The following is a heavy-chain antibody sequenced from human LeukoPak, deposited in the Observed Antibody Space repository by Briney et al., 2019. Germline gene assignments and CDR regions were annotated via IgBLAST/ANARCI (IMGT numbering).Heavy chain of an antibody. V-gene: IGHV3-23*01. J-gene: IGHJ4*02. CDR3: AKRSLHYYDSSGYYPFDY. Sequence: GGPLRLSCAASGFTFSSYAMSWVRQAPGKGLEWVSAISGSGGSTYYADSVKGRFTISRDNSKNTLYLQMNSLRAEDMAVYYCAKRSLHYYDSSGYYPFDYWGQGTPVTVSS. D-gene: IGHD3-22*01. CDR2: ISGSGGST. CDR1: GFTFSSYA.